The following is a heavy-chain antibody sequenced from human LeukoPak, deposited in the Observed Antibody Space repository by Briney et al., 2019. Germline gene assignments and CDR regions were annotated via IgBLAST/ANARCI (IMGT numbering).Heavy chain of an antibody. CDR1: GYTFTGYY. CDR3: AATRAARPARYYYYMDV. D-gene: IGHD6-6*01. V-gene: IGHV1-2*02. CDR2: INPNSGGT. Sequence: ASVKVSCKASGYTFTGYYMHWVRQAPGQGLERMGWINPNSGGTNYAQKFQGRVTMTRDTSISTAYMELSRLRSDDTAVYYCAATRAARPARYYYYMDVWGKGTTVTVSS. J-gene: IGHJ6*03.